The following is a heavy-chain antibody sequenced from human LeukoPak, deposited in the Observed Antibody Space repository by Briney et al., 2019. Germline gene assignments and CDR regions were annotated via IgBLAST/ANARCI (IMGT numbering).Heavy chain of an antibody. CDR1: GFTFSSYA. D-gene: IGHD2-2*01. J-gene: IGHJ4*02. Sequence: LRLSCAASGFTFSSYAMSWVRQHPGKGLEWIGYIYYSGSTYYNPSLKSRVTISVDTSKNQFSLKLNSVTAADTAVYYCTRGMPDLWLNFDYWGQGTLVTVSS. CDR2: IYYSGST. CDR3: TRGMPDLWLNFDY. V-gene: IGHV4-31*02.